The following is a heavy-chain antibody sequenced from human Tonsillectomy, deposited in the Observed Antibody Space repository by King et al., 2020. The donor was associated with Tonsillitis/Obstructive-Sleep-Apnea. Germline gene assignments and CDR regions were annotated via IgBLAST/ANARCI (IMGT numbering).Heavy chain of an antibody. CDR3: ARHLYFYDTSGYSQFDP. V-gene: IGHV4-39*01. D-gene: IGHD3-22*01. CDR1: GGSINSSSYY. CDR2: IYYTGTT. J-gene: IGHJ5*02. Sequence: LQLQESGPGLVKPSETLSLTCTVSGGSINSSSYYWGWVRQPPGKGLEWIGRIYYTGTTSYNPSLKSRVTIYVDTSKKQFSLKLSSVTAADTAVYYCARHLYFYDTSGYSQFDPWGQGTLVTVSS.